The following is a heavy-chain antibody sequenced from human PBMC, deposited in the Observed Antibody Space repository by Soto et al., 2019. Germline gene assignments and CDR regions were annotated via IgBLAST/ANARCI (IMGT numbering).Heavy chain of an antibody. Sequence: PSETLSLTCTVSGGSISRYYWSWIRQAPGRGLEWIGNIFSSGSTNYNPSLKSRVAISVDTSKNQFSLKLSSVTAADTAVYYCARTDFWSGKNYYYYYGMDVWGQGTTVTVSS. J-gene: IGHJ6*02. CDR1: GGSISRYY. V-gene: IGHV4-59*12. CDR3: ARTDFWSGKNYYYYYGMDV. CDR2: IFSSGST. D-gene: IGHD3-3*01.